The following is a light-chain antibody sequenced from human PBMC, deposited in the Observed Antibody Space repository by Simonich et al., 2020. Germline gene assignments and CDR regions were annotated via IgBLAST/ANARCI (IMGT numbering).Light chain of an antibody. CDR3: QQYYSTPPWT. CDR1: QSVLYSTNNKNY. CDR2: WAS. J-gene: IGKJ1*01. Sequence: DIVMTQSPDSLAVSLGERATINCKSSQSVLYSTNNKNYLAWYQQKPGKPPKLLIYWASTRESGFPDRFSGSGSGTDFTLTISSLQAEDVAVYYCQQYYSTPPWTFGQGTKVEIK. V-gene: IGKV4-1*01.